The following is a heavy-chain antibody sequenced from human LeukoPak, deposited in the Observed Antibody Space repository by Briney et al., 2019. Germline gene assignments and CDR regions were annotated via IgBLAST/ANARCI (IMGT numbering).Heavy chain of an antibody. CDR1: GFTFSSYA. Sequence: GGSLRLSCAASGFTFSSYAMSWVRQAPGKGLEWVSGISGSGFSTYYADSVKGRFTISRDNSKNTLYLQMNSLRAGDTAVYFCAKVVDGIAARPCDYWGQGTLVTVSS. D-gene: IGHD6-6*01. V-gene: IGHV3-23*01. J-gene: IGHJ4*02. CDR2: ISGSGFST. CDR3: AKVVDGIAARPCDY.